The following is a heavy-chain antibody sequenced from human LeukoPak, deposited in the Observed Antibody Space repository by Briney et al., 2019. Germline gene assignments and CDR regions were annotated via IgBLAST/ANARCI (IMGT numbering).Heavy chain of an antibody. J-gene: IGHJ4*02. CDR2: IIPIFGTA. CDR3: ARGDYGDHPFDY. Sequence: ASVKVSCKASGGTFSGYAISWVRQAPGQGLEWMGGIIPIFGTANYAQKFQGRVTITADESTSTAYMELSSLRSEDTAVYYCARGDYGDHPFDYWGQGTLFTVSS. D-gene: IGHD4-17*01. V-gene: IGHV1-69*13. CDR1: GGTFSGYA.